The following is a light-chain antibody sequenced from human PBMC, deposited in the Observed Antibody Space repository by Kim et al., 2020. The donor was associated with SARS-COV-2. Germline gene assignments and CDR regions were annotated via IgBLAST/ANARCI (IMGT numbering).Light chain of an antibody. J-gene: IGKJ1*01. Sequence: EIVLTQSPGTLSLSPGERATLSCRASQSVSNNYLAWYQQKPGQAPRLLIYGASRRATAIPDRFSGSGSGTDFTLTISRLEPEDFAAYYCQQYGSSPWTFGQGTKVDIK. CDR2: GAS. CDR3: QQYGSSPWT. CDR1: QSVSNNY. V-gene: IGKV3-20*01.